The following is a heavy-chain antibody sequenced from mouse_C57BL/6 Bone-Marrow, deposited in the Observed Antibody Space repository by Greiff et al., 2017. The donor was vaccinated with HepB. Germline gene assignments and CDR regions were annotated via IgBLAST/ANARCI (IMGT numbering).Heavy chain of an antibody. CDR1: GFTFSSYG. J-gene: IGHJ3*01. D-gene: IGHD2-4*01. Sequence: EVKVVESGGDLVKPGGSLKLSCAASGFTFSSYGMSWVRQTPDKRLGWVATISSGGSYTYYPDSVKGRFTISRDNAKNTLYLQMSSLKSEDTAMYYCARLRYDYDVAYWGQGTLVTVSA. CDR2: ISSGGSYT. CDR3: ARLRYDYDVAY. V-gene: IGHV5-6*01.